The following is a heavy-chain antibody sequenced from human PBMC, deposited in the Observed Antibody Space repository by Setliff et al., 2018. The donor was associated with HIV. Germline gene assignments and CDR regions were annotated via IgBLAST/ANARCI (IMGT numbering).Heavy chain of an antibody. CDR2: MNPNSGNT. Sequence: GASVKVSCKASGYTFTNYDINWVRQATGQGLEWMGWMNPNSGNTGYAQKFQGRVTMTTDRSTSTAYMELRSLRSDDTAVYYCARIRYYDPSGSYYSKAFDHWGQGTKVTVSS. J-gene: IGHJ4*03. V-gene: IGHV1-8*01. CDR3: ARIRYYDPSGSYYSKAFDH. CDR1: GYTFTNYD. D-gene: IGHD3-22*01.